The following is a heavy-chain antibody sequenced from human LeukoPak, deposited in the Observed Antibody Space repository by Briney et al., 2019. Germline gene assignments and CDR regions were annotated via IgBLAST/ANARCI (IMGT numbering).Heavy chain of an antibody. CDR3: ARHSGCSSTSCEVTWFDP. D-gene: IGHD2-2*01. CDR1: GGSISSYY. Sequence: SETLSLTCTVSGGSISSYYWSWIRQPPGKGLEWVGYIYYSGSTNYNPSLKSRATISVDTPKNQFSMKLSSVTAADTAVYYCARHSGCSSTSCEVTWFDPWGQGTLVTVSS. V-gene: IGHV4-59*01. J-gene: IGHJ5*02. CDR2: IYYSGST.